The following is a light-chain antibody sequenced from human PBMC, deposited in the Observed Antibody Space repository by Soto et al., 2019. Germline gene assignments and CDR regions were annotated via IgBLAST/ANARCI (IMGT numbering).Light chain of an antibody. V-gene: IGKV1-5*03. J-gene: IGKJ5*01. Sequence: DIQMTQSPSILSASVGDRVTITCRASQSIGSWLAWYQHKPGKAPKLLIYKASSLQSGVPSRFGGRGSGTDFTLTITCLQPEDFATYYCQQNYSLPITFGQRGRPAIK. CDR2: KAS. CDR3: QQNYSLPIT. CDR1: QSIGSW.